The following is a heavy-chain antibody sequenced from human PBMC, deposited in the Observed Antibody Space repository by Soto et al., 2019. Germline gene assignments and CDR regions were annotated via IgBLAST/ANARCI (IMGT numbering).Heavy chain of an antibody. CDR2: IIPIFGTA. D-gene: IGHD6-6*01. J-gene: IGHJ6*02. CDR3: AREYSSSSGYYYYYGMDV. Sequence: QVQLVQSGAEVKKPGSSVKVSCKASGDTFSSYAISWVRQAPGQGLEWMGGIIPIFGTANYAQKFQGRVTITADKSTSTAYMELGSLRSEDTAVYYCAREYSSSSGYYYYYGMDVWGQGTTVTVSS. CDR1: GDTFSSYA. V-gene: IGHV1-69*06.